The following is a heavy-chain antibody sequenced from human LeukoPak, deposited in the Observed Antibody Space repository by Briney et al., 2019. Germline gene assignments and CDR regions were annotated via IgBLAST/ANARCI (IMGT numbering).Heavy chain of an antibody. Sequence: GESLKISCKASGYTFTGYYMHWVRQAPGQGLEWMGWINPNSGGTNYAQKFQGRVTMTRDTSISTAYMELSRLRSDDTAVYYCASTREMYCSGGSCYEGGFDYWGQGTLVTVSS. CDR2: INPNSGGT. CDR3: ASTREMYCSGGSCYEGGFDY. CDR1: GYTFTGYY. V-gene: IGHV1-2*02. J-gene: IGHJ4*02. D-gene: IGHD2-15*01.